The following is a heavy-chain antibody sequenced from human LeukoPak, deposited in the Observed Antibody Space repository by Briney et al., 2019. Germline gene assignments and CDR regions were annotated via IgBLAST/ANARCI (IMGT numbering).Heavy chain of an antibody. Sequence: SETLSLTCAVSGYSISSGYYWGWIRQPPGKGLEWIGSIYHSGSTYYNPSLKSRVTISVGTSKNQFSLKLSSVTAADTAVYYCARRRTGVSFDYWGQGTLVTVSS. CDR1: GYSISSGYY. CDR2: IYHSGST. D-gene: IGHD3-10*01. V-gene: IGHV4-38-2*01. CDR3: ARRRTGVSFDY. J-gene: IGHJ4*02.